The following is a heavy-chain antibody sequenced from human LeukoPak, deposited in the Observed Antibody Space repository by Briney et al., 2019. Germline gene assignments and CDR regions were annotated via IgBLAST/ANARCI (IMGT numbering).Heavy chain of an antibody. Sequence: PSETLSLTCTVSGGSISNYYWTWIRQPPGKGLEWIGYISYSGSTNYNPSLKIRVTISLDTSKNQLSLNLSSVTAADTALYYCVRGSGRVVGGFAFDYWGQGTLVTVSS. J-gene: IGHJ4*02. CDR3: VRGSGRVVGGFAFDY. CDR1: GGSISNYY. V-gene: IGHV4-59*01. D-gene: IGHD2-15*01. CDR2: ISYSGST.